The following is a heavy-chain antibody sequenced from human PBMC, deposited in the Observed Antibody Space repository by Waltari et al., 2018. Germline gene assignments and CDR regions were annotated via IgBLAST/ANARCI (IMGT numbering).Heavy chain of an antibody. Sequence: QLQLQESGPGLVKPSATLSLTCTVSGGSISSSNYYLGWIRQPPGKGLEWIGSIYYSGSTYYNPSLKSRVTISVDTSKNQFYLKLNSVTAADTAVHYCARSGYYDSSGYYWWFDPWGQGTLVTVSS. J-gene: IGHJ5*02. D-gene: IGHD3-22*01. CDR1: GGSISSSNYY. CDR2: IYYSGST. V-gene: IGHV4-39*01. CDR3: ARSGYYDSSGYYWWFDP.